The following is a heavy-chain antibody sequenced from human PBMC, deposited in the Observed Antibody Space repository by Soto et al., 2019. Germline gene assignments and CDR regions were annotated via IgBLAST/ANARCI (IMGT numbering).Heavy chain of an antibody. CDR2: TIPILGTA. Sequence: GASVKVSCKASGGTFSSFAINWVRQAPGQGPEWMGGTIPILGTANYAQKFQGRVTILADETTNTASLELTSLRSEDTAVYYCARGNALDIWGQGTTVTVSS. CDR3: ARGNALDI. V-gene: IGHV1-69*13. J-gene: IGHJ6*02. CDR1: GGTFSSFA.